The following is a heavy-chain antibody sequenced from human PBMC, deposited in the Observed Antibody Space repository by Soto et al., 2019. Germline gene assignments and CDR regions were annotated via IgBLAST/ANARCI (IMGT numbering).Heavy chain of an antibody. Sequence: QVQLVQSGAEVKKPGSSVKVSCKASGGTFSSYAISWVRQAPGQGLEWMGGIIPIFGTANYAQKFQGRVTINADESTSTAYMELSSLRSEDPDVDYCARAPAAGSPRWFDPWGQGTLVTVSS. J-gene: IGHJ5*02. CDR3: ARAPAAGSPRWFDP. D-gene: IGHD6-13*01. CDR2: IIPIFGTA. V-gene: IGHV1-69*01. CDR1: GGTFSSYA.